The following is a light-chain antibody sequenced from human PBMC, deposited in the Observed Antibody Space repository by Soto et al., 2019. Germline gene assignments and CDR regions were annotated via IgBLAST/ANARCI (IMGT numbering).Light chain of an antibody. CDR1: QSITRY. J-gene: IGKJ4*01. V-gene: IGKV1-39*01. Sequence: DFQMTQSPSSLSASVGDRVNITCRASQSITRYLYWYQQKPGKAPNLLIYATSNLQTGVPLRFSGSGFGTDFTLTINNLQPEDFATYYCQQSYSVPRTFGGGTKVEI. CDR3: QQSYSVPRT. CDR2: ATS.